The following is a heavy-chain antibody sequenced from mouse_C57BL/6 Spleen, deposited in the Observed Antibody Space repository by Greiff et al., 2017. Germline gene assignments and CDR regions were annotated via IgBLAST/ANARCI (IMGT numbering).Heavy chain of an antibody. CDR3: ARSDGNPYFDY. D-gene: IGHD2-1*01. CDR1: GYTFTSYW. V-gene: IGHV1-69*01. CDR2: IDPSDSYT. J-gene: IGHJ2*01. Sequence: VQLQQPGAELVMPGASVKLSCKASGYTFTSYWMHWVKQRPGQGLEWIGEIDPSDSYTNYNQKFKGKSTLTVDKSSSTAYMQLSSLTSEDSAVYYCARSDGNPYFDYWGQGTPLTVSS.